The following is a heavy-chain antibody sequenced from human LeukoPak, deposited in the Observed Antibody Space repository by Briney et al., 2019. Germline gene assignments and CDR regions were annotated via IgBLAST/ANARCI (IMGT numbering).Heavy chain of an antibody. CDR2: ISGNGLGT. D-gene: IGHD3-22*01. J-gene: IGHJ4*02. CDR1: GFTFSRNA. V-gene: IGHV3-23*01. Sequence: GESLRLSCAASGFTFSRNAMNWVRQAPGKGLEWVAAISGNGLGTYYADSVKGRFTISRDNSKNTLYLQMNSLRAEDTALYYCASYDSSAYYLYRYFTYWGQGTLVTVSS. CDR3: ASYDSSAYYLYRYFTY.